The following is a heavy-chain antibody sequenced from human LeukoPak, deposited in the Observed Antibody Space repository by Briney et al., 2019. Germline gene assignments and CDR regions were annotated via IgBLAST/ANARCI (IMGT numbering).Heavy chain of an antibody. CDR2: ISETGGRT. V-gene: IGHV3-23*01. J-gene: IGHJ4*02. CDR1: GITLSNYG. CDR3: AKRGVVIRVILVGFHKEAYYFDS. D-gene: IGHD3-22*01. Sequence: PGGSLRLSCAVSGITLSNYGMTWVRQAPGKGLEWVAGISETGGRTNYADSVKGRFTISRDNPKNRLYLQMNSLRAEDTAVYFCAKRGVVIRVILVGFHKEAYYFDSWGQGALVTVSS.